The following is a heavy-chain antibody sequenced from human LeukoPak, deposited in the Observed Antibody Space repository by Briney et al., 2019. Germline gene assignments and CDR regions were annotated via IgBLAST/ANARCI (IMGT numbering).Heavy chain of an antibody. D-gene: IGHD1-26*01. CDR1: GGSISGYY. J-gene: IGHJ4*02. CDR3: ARERGSYLDY. CDR2: INYSGST. V-gene: IGHV4-59*01. Sequence: SETLSLTCTVSGGSISGYYWSWIRQSPGKGLEWIGYINYSGSTNYNPSLQSRVTISLDTSKNQYSLKLSSVTAADTAVYYCARERGSYLDYWGQGTLVTVSS.